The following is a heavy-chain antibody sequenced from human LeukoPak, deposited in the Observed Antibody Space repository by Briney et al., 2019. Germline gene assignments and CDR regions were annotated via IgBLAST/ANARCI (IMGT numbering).Heavy chain of an antibody. D-gene: IGHD5-18*01. Sequence: QPGGSLRLSCAASGFTFSSYEMNWVRQAPGKGLEGVSYISSSGSTIYYTDSVKGRFTISRDNAKNSLYLQMNSLRAEDTAVYYCARTPGGYSYGWFGYYYYYMDVWGKGTTVTVSS. CDR1: GFTFSSYE. V-gene: IGHV3-48*03. CDR2: ISSSGSTI. CDR3: ARTPGGYSYGWFGYYYYYMDV. J-gene: IGHJ6*03.